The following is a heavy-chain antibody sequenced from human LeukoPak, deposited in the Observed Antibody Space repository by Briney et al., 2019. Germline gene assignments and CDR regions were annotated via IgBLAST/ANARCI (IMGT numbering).Heavy chain of an antibody. Sequence: GGSLRLSCAASGFTFSGFSMSWVRQSPTKGLEWVANIKQDGSERYYVDSVKGRFAISRDNAKNSLSLQMNNLRVEDTAVYYCARAGSHWHYVYWGQGTVVTVSS. V-gene: IGHV3-7*01. D-gene: IGHD3-10*01. CDR1: GFTFSGFS. CDR2: IKQDGSER. J-gene: IGHJ4*02. CDR3: ARAGSHWHYVY.